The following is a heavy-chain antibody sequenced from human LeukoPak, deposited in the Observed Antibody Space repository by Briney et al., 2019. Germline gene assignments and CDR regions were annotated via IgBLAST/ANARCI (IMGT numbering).Heavy chain of an antibody. CDR2: ITGSGDGT. D-gene: IGHD3-10*01. Sequence: PGGSLRLSCAASGFTFSNYAMMCVRQAPGKRLEWVSSITGSGDGTYYADSVRGRFTISRDNSENTLYLQLNSLRADDTAVYFCVKGFVHPTYYFDYWGQGTLVTVSS. V-gene: IGHV3-23*01. CDR1: GFTFSNYA. CDR3: VKGFVHPTYYFDY. J-gene: IGHJ4*02.